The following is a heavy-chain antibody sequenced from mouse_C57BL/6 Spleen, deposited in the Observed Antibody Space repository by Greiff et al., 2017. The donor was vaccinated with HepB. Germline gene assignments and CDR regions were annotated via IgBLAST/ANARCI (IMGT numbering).Heavy chain of an antibody. V-gene: IGHV6-3*01. CDR1: GFTFSNYW. Sequence: EVHLVESGGGLVQPGGSMKLSCVASGFTFSNYWMNWVRQSPEKGLEWVAQIRLKSDNYATHYAESVKGRFTISRDDSKSSVYLQMNNLRAEDTGIYYCTGPYDYTWFAYWGQGTLVTVSA. CDR2: IRLKSDNYAT. D-gene: IGHD2-4*01. CDR3: TGPYDYTWFAY. J-gene: IGHJ3*01.